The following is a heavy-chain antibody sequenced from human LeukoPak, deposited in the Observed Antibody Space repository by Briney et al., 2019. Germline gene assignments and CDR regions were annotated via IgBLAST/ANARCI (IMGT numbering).Heavy chain of an antibody. CDR2: INSDGSST. CDR1: VFTFSSYW. D-gene: IGHD6-13*01. V-gene: IGHV3-74*01. CDR3: AKQSAGSAAWYSLHYDF. J-gene: IGHJ4*02. Sequence: PGGSLRLSCAASVFTFSSYWMHWVRQAPGKGLVWVSRINSDGSSTSYADSVKGRFTISRDNSKDTLYLQMNGLRAEDTAVYFCAKQSAGSAAWYSLHYDFWGQGTLVTVSS.